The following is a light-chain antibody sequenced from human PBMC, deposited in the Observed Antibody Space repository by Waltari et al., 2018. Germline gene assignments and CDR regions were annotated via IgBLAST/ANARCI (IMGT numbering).Light chain of an antibody. CDR1: QSVGRY. V-gene: IGKV3-20*01. CDR3: QKYVNLPAT. CDR2: DAS. Sequence: EIVLTQSPGTLSLSPGERATLSCRASQSVGRYLACYQQKPGQAHRLLIYDASTRATGITHRFSGSGSGTDFSLTISRLESEDCAVYYCQKYVNLPATFGQGTKVEIK. J-gene: IGKJ1*01.